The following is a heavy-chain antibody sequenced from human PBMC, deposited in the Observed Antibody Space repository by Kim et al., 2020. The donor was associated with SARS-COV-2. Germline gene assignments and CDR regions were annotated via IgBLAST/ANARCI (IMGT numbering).Heavy chain of an antibody. J-gene: IGHJ4*02. CDR3: AREVGDYFPYYFDY. D-gene: IGHD4-17*01. V-gene: IGHV4-59*01. Sequence: YNPSLKSRVTISVDTSKNQFSLKLSSVTTADTAVYYCAREVGDYFPYYFDYWGQGTLVTVSS.